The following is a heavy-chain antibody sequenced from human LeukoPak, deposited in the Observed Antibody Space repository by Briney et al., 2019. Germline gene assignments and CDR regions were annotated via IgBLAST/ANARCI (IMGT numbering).Heavy chain of an antibody. CDR3: AGGGLDYFGSVSYRSFDP. J-gene: IGHJ5*02. V-gene: IGHV4-61*02. D-gene: IGHD3-10*01. CDR2: IYTSGST. Sequence: TLSLTCTVSGNSISSGDNYWSWIRQPAGKGLEWIGRIYTSGSTNYNPSLKSRVTISGDTSKNQFSLRLSSVTAADTAVYYCAGGGLDYFGSVSYRSFDPWGQGTLVTVSS. CDR1: GNSISSGDNY.